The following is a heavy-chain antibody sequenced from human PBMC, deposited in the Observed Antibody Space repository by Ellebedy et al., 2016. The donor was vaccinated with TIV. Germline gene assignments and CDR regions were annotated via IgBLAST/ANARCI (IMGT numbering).Heavy chain of an antibody. CDR2: ISSSGTYI. CDR3: TRTTPYNIAVAGPDY. CDR1: GFLFSDCS. J-gene: IGHJ4*02. Sequence: GESLKISXKASGFLFSDCSMNWIRQASGTGLEWVASISSSGTYIYYADSLEGRFTIARDNVKDSVFLQMNDLRVDDSGVYYCTRTTPYNIAVAGPDYWGQGTLVTVTS. V-gene: IGHV3-21*01. D-gene: IGHD6-19*01.